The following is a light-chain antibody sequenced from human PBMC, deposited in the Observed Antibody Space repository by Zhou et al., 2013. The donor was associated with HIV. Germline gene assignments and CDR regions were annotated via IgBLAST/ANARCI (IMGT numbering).Light chain of an antibody. Sequence: ETVMTQSPATLSVSLGERATLTCGASQSVSDKLAWYQQKPGQAPRLLIYGASTRATGIPARFSGSGSGTDFTLTISRLEPEDFAVYYCQQYGSSPQTFGQGTKVEIK. CDR3: QQYGSSPQT. CDR2: GAS. CDR1: QSVSDK. J-gene: IGKJ1*01. V-gene: IGKV3-20*01.